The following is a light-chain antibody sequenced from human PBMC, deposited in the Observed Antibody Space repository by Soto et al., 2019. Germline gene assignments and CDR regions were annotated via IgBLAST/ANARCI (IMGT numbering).Light chain of an antibody. CDR3: QQYSRAPIT. V-gene: IGKV3-20*01. CDR2: TAS. CDR1: QSVSRNY. Sequence: EIVLTQSPGTLSLSPVEGATLSGRASQSVSRNYLAWYQQKPGQAPRLLIYTASRRATGIPDRFSGSGSGTDFTLTISRLEPEDSAVYYCQQYSRAPITFGQGTRLEIK. J-gene: IGKJ5*01.